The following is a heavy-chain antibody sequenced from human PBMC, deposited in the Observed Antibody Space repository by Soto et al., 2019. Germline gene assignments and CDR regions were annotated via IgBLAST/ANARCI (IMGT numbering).Heavy chain of an antibody. V-gene: IGHV1-69*12. J-gene: IGHJ2*01. CDR1: GGTFSSYA. Sequence: QVQLVQSGAEVKKPGSSVKVSCKASGGTFSSYAISWVRQAPGQGLEWMGGIIPIFGTANYAQKFQGRVTITADESTRTAYMELSSLRSEDTAVYYCATYYYDSSGYERYWYFDLWGRGTLVTVSS. D-gene: IGHD3-22*01. CDR3: ATYYYDSSGYERYWYFDL. CDR2: IIPIFGTA.